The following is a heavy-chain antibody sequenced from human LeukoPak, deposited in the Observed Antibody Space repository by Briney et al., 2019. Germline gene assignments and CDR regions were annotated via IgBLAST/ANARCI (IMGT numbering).Heavy chain of an antibody. V-gene: IGHV1-24*01. J-gene: IGHJ6*03. CDR1: GDSLIYLS. D-gene: IGHD6-25*01. CDR3: ATVFPQRGYYYMDV. CDR2: LDPEGGGL. Sequence: GASVTVSCKVSGDSLIYLSMHWVGQAPGKGLEWLGGLDPEGGGLIYAQHLQGRVIMTEDTSTDTGYMELRSLKSEDTGVYYCATVFPQRGYYYMDVWGTGTTVTVSS.